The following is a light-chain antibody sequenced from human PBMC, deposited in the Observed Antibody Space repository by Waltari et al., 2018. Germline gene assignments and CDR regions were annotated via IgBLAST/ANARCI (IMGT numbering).Light chain of an antibody. CDR2: WAS. Sequence: DIVMTQSPASLAVSLGERVTINCSSSQNLLYNSDNKNYLAWFQQKPGQPPKLLIYWASTRESGVPDRFSGSGSGTEFTLTISSLQAADVAVYYCQQCYSTPYTFGQGTKLEIK. CDR1: QNLLYNSDNKNY. J-gene: IGKJ2*01. CDR3: QQCYSTPYT. V-gene: IGKV4-1*01.